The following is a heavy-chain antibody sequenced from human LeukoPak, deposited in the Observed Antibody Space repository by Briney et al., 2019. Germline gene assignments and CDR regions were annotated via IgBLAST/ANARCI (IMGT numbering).Heavy chain of an antibody. D-gene: IGHD4-23*01. Sequence: ASVKVSCKASGYTFTSYAMNWVRQAPGQGLEWMGWINTNTGNPTYAQGFTGRFVFSLDTSVSTAYLQISSLKAEDTAVYYCARGCYGGNPGLGYYYYYMDVWGKGTTVTISS. CDR3: ARGCYGGNPGLGYYYYYMDV. V-gene: IGHV7-4-1*02. CDR1: GYTFTSYA. J-gene: IGHJ6*03. CDR2: INTNTGNP.